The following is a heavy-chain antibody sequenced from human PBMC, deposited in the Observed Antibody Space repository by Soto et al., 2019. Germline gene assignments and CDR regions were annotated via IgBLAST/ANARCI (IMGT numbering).Heavy chain of an antibody. V-gene: IGHV1-69*01. CDR1: GGTFSSYA. CDR3: ARSQGSSTSLEIYYYYCYGMDV. J-gene: IGHJ6*02. CDR2: LLPISGTA. Sequence: QVQLVQSGAEVKKPGSSVTVSCTASGGTFSSYAISWVRQAPGQGLEWMGGLLPISGTANYAQKFQGRVTITADESTSTAYMELSSLRSEDTAVYYCARSQGSSTSLEIYYYYCYGMDVWGQGTTVTVSS. D-gene: IGHD2-2*01.